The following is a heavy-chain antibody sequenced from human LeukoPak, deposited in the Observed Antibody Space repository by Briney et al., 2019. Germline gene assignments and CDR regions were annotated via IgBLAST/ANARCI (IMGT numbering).Heavy chain of an antibody. J-gene: IGHJ4*01. Sequence: GGSLRLSCAASGFTFSSYAMSWVRQAPGKGLEWVSAISGSGDNIYYADSVKGRFTISRDSSKKTLYLQMNILRADDTAVYYCAKSDCSYISCYVLDYWGHGNQVTVSS. CDR2: ISGSGDNI. V-gene: IGHV3-23*01. D-gene: IGHD2-2*01. CDR1: GFTFSSYA. CDR3: AKSDCSYISCYVLDY.